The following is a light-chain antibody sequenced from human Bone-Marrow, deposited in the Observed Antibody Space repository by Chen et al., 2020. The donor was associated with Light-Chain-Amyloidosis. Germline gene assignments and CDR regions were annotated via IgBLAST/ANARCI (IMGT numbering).Light chain of an antibody. CDR2: DDS. J-gene: IGLJ3*02. Sequence: VLTQPSSVSAAPGQTATIACGGNNIGSTSVHWYQQTPGQAPLLVVYDDSDRPSGIPERLSGSNSGNTATLTISRVEAGDEADYYCQVWDRSSDRPVFGGGTKLTVL. V-gene: IGLV3-21*02. CDR3: QVWDRSSDRPV. CDR1: NIGSTS.